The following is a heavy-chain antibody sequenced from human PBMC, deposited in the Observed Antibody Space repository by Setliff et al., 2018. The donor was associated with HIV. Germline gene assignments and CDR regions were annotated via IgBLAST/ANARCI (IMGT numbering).Heavy chain of an antibody. CDR1: GYSFTSYG. CDR2: ISAHNGHT. D-gene: IGHD6-13*01. Sequence: ASVKVSCKASGYSFTSYGFTWVRQAPGQGLEWMGWISAHNGHTDYAQKFQDRVTMSTDTSTTTAFMELRSLISDDTAAYYCARGVPADGYAFDIWGQGTLVTVSS. J-gene: IGHJ3*02. V-gene: IGHV1-18*01. CDR3: ARGVPADGYAFDI.